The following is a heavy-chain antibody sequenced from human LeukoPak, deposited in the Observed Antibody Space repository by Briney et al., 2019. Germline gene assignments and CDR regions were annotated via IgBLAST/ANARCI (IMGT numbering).Heavy chain of an antibody. CDR3: ARGLIADLDYGDQYYYYYYMDV. CDR2: ISSSSSTI. J-gene: IGHJ6*03. D-gene: IGHD4-17*01. CDR1: GFTFSSYS. Sequence: PGGSLRLSCAASGFTFSSYSMNWVRQAPGKGLEWVSYISSSSSTIYYADSVKGRFTISRDNAKNSLYLQMNSLRAEDTAVYYCARGLIADLDYGDQYYYYYYMDVWGKGTTVTVSS. V-gene: IGHV3-48*01.